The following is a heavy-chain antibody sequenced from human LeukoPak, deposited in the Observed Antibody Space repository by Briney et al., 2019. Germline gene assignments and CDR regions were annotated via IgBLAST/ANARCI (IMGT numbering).Heavy chain of an antibody. J-gene: IGHJ4*02. CDR2: INPNSGGT. Sequence: ASVKVSCKASGYTFTGYYMHWVRQAPGQGLEWMGWINPNSGGTNYAQKFQGRVTMTRDTPISTAYMELSRLRSDDTAVYYCARGDLAYYDSSGYYVTGDYWGQGTLVTVSS. CDR3: ARGDLAYYDSSGYYVTGDY. V-gene: IGHV1-2*02. CDR1: GYTFTGYY. D-gene: IGHD3-22*01.